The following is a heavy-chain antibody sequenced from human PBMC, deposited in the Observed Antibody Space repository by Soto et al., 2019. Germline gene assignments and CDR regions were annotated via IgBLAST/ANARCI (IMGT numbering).Heavy chain of an antibody. D-gene: IGHD2-2*01. J-gene: IGHJ6*02. Sequence: GGSLRLSCAASGFTFSGSAMHWVRQASGKGLEWVGRIRSKANSYATAYAASVKGRFTISRDDSKNTAYLQMNSLKTEDTAVYYCTRHGIVVVPAAKKVEDPSIYYYYGMDVWGQGTTVTVSS. V-gene: IGHV3-73*01. CDR2: IRSKANSYAT. CDR3: TRHGIVVVPAAKKVEDPSIYYYYGMDV. CDR1: GFTFSGSA.